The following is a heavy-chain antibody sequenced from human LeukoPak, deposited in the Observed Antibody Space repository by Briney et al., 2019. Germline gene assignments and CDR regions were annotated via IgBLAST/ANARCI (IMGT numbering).Heavy chain of an antibody. CDR1: GYTFTDYY. CDR2: ISPNSGAT. D-gene: IGHD2-8*01. J-gene: IGHJ4*02. Sequence: ASVTVSCKASGYTFTDYYIHWMRQAPGQGFEWMGWISPNSGATDSAQTFQGRVTMTRDTSSSTAYMELRSLRSDDTAVYYCARRTTAMVNDYWGQGTLVTVSS. V-gene: IGHV1-2*02. CDR3: ARRTTAMVNDY.